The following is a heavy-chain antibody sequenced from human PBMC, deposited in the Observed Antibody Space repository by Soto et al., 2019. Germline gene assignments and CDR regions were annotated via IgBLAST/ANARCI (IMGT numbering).Heavy chain of an antibody. J-gene: IGHJ4*02. D-gene: IGHD3-9*01. CDR2: MNPNSGNT. CDR1: GYTFTSYD. CDR3: ARGRRRNILTGYYHLDY. Sequence: GASVKVSCKASGYTFTSYDINWVRQATGQGLEWMGWMNPNSGNTGYAQKFQGRVTMTRNTSISTAYMELSSLRSEDTAVYYCARGRRRNILTGYYHLDYWGQGTLVTVSS. V-gene: IGHV1-8*01.